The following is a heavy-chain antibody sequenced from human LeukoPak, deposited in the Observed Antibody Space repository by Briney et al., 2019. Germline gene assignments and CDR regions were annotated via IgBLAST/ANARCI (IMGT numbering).Heavy chain of an antibody. CDR1: XXXXSXYA. Sequence: GGSLRLSCAXXXXXXSXYAMRWVRQAPGKGLEWVSAVSGSGGDTYYADSVTGRFTISRDNSKNTLYVLLNSLRAEDTAVYYCATTLNTGFFQSWGRGTLVTVSS. D-gene: IGHD5-18*01. CDR2: VSGSGGDT. J-gene: IGHJ5*02. V-gene: IGHV3-23*01. CDR3: ATTLNTGFFQS.